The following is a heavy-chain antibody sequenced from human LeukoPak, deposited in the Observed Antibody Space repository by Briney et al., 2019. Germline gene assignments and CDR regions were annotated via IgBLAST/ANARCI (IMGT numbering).Heavy chain of an antibody. CDR2: FSSCSSYI. D-gene: IGHD6-19*01. CDR1: GLTLKSYR. J-gene: IGHJ4*02. CDR3: ARVSIGLYSSGFDY. V-gene: IGHV3-21*01. Sequence: GGPQSLFCTVSGLTLKSYRMIWVRRAPGKGLVWVISFSSCSSYIYYADSVKGRFTISRDNAKNSLYLQMNSLRAEDTAVYYCARVSIGLYSSGFDYWGQGTLVTVSS.